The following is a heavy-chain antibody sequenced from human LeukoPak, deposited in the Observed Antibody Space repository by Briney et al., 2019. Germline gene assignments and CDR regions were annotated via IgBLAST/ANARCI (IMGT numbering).Heavy chain of an antibody. D-gene: IGHD4-23*01. CDR2: LSKSGNT. Sequence: KPSETLSLTCTVSGGSISSYYWSWIRLPPGKGLEWIGYLSKSGNTNYSPSLKSRVTIFGDTSKNQFFLKLSSVTAADTAVYYCARRRKIFYGGQTAGDAIDLWGQGTVITVSS. CDR3: ARRRKIFYGGQTAGDAIDL. J-gene: IGHJ3*01. CDR1: GGSISSYY. V-gene: IGHV4-59*01.